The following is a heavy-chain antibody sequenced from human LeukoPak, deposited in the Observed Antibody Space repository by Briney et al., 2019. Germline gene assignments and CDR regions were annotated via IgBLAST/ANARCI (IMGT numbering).Heavy chain of an antibody. V-gene: IGHV4-59*05. CDR1: SGSISSYY. CDR3: ARQVVVVPTAKREFVD. CDR2: IYYSGST. D-gene: IGHD2-2*01. Sequence: SETLSLTCTVSSGSISSYYWSWIRQPPGKGLEWIGSIYYSGSTYYNPSLKSRVTISVDTSKNQFSLKLSSVTAADTAVYYCARQVVVVPTAKREFVDWGQGTLVTVSS. J-gene: IGHJ4*02.